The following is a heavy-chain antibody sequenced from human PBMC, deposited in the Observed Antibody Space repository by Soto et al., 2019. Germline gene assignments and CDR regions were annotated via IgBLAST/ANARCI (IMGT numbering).Heavy chain of an antibody. CDR3: ARGGCSGGSCYTPY. CDR1: GYTFTGYY. Sequence: QVQLVQSGAEVKKPGASVKVSCKASGYTFTGYYMHWVRQAPGQGLEWMGWINPNSGGTTYAQKFQGWVTMTRDTSISTAYMELSRLRSDDTAVYYCARGGCSGGSCYTPYWGQGTLVTVSS. CDR2: INPNSGGT. J-gene: IGHJ4*02. V-gene: IGHV1-2*04. D-gene: IGHD2-15*01.